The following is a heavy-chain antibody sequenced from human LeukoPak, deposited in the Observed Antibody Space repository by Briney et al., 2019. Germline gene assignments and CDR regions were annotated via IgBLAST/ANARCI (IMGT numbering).Heavy chain of an antibody. CDR3: AKDRWSSGSDSTGMEV. D-gene: IGHD2-21*02. Sequence: GGSLRLSCAASGFTVDAYAVHWVRQAPGKGLEWVSRADPTGTYYADSVKGRFTISRDNNRNSLYLQMNSLTIEDTAFYYCAKDRWSSGSDSTGMEVWGQGTTVTVSS. J-gene: IGHJ6*02. CDR1: GFTVDAYA. V-gene: IGHV3-43*02. CDR2: ADPTGT.